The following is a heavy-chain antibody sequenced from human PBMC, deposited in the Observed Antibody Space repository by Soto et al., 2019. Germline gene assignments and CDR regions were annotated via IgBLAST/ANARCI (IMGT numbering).Heavy chain of an antibody. D-gene: IGHD6-6*01. CDR1: GFTFSSYT. Sequence: EVQLVESGGGLVKPGGSLRLSCAASGFTFSSYTMNWVRQAPGKGLEWVSSISGSSSYIYYADSVKGRFTISRDNAKNSLYLEMNSLRAEDTAVYYCAREGGAARTIDYWGQGILVTVSS. CDR2: ISGSSSYI. CDR3: AREGGAARTIDY. J-gene: IGHJ4*02. V-gene: IGHV3-21*06.